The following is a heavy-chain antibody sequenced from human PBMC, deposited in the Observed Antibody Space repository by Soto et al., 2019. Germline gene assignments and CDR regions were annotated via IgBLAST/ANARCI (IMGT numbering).Heavy chain of an antibody. D-gene: IGHD6-13*01. CDR1: GGAISRSD. CDR2: LYNSRST. J-gene: IGHJ4*02. CDR3: ARYSREAAAGHTLDN. Sequence: SETLSLSSTVSGGAISRSDGAWIRQPPGKGLEWVGYLYNSRSTNYNPSRKSRVTLSEATSKSQLSLKVNSMTAADTAVYYCARYSREAAAGHTLDNWGQGILVTVSS. V-gene: IGHV4-4*09.